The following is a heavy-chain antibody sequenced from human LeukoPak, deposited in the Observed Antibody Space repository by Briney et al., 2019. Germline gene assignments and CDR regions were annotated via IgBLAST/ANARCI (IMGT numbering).Heavy chain of an antibody. CDR1: GGTFSSYA. Sequence: ASVKVSCKASGGTFSSYAISWVRQAPGQGLEWMGRIIPILGIANYAQKFQGRVTITADKSTSTAYMELSSLRSEDTAVYYCAATGRCSSTSCYPPYYYYGMDVWGQGTTVTVSS. V-gene: IGHV1-69*04. CDR3: AATGRCSSTSCYPPYYYYGMDV. J-gene: IGHJ6*02. D-gene: IGHD2-2*01. CDR2: IIPILGIA.